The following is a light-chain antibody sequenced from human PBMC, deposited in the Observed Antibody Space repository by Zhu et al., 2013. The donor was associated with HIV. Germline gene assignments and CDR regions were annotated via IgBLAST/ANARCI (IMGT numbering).Light chain of an antibody. CDR1: QGISSY. J-gene: IGKJ3*01. V-gene: IGKV1-9*01. Sequence: DIQLTQSPSFLSASVRDRVTITCRASQGISSYLAWYQQKPGKAPKLLIYAASTLQTGVPSRFSGRGSGTEFTLTITSLQPDDFATYYCQHVNSNAAFGPGTKVDV. CDR2: AAS. CDR3: QHVNSNAA.